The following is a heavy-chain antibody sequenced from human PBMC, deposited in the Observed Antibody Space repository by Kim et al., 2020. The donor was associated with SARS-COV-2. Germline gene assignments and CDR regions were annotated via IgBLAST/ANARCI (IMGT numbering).Heavy chain of an antibody. CDR3: ARGVGATGGFFGMDV. V-gene: IGHV3-13*04. CDR1: GFTFSSYD. Sequence: GGSLRLSCAASGFTFSSYDMHWVRQATGKGLEWVSAIGTAGDTYYPGSVKGRFTISRENAKNSLYLQMNSLRAGDTAVYYCARGVGATGGFFGMDVWGQGTTVTVSS. D-gene: IGHD1-26*01. J-gene: IGHJ6*02. CDR2: IGTAGDT.